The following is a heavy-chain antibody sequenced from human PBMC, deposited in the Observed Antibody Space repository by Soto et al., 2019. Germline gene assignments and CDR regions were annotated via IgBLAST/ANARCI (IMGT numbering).Heavy chain of an antibody. CDR1: GGSISSYY. V-gene: IGHV4-59*01. J-gene: IGHJ6*02. CDR2: IYYSGST. D-gene: IGHD4-17*01. Sequence: QVQLQESGPGLVKPSETLSLTCTVSGGSISSYYWSWIRQPPGKGLEWIGYIYYSGSTNYNPSLKSRVTISVDTSKNQFSLKLSSVTAADTAVYYCARIEGDYPRNNEPPYYYYGMDVWGQGTTVTVSS. CDR3: ARIEGDYPRNNEPPYYYYGMDV.